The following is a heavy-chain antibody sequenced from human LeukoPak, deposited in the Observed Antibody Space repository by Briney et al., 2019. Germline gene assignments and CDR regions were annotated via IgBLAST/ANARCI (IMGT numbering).Heavy chain of an antibody. Sequence: PSETLSLTCTASGGSISSYYWSWIRQPPGKGLVWLGHMDYSGSTYYSPSPKSRVTISSRTTKTHLSLKLSSVTAADTAGYYCGRLYNNGYAAFDIWGQGTMVTVSS. CDR2: MDYSGST. J-gene: IGHJ3*02. V-gene: IGHV4-59*08. CDR3: GRLYNNGYAAFDI. D-gene: IGHD2-8*01. CDR1: GGSISSYY.